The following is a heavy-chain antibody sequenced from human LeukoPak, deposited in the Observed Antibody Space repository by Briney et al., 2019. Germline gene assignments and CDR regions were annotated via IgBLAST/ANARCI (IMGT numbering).Heavy chain of an antibody. CDR2: ISGSGGST. D-gene: IGHD4-11*01. J-gene: IGHJ4*02. CDR1: GFMFSSYA. Sequence: GGSLRLSCAASGFMFSSYAMSWVRQAPGKGLEWVSAISGSGGSTYYADSVKGRFTISRDNSKNTLFLQMNSLRTEDTAVYFCARWGNDYSQFDSWGQGTLVTVS. CDR3: ARWGNDYSQFDS. V-gene: IGHV3-23*01.